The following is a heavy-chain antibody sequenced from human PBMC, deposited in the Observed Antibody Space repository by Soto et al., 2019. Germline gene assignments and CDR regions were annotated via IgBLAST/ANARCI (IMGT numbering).Heavy chain of an antibody. J-gene: IGHJ4*02. CDR2: IYYSGST. D-gene: IGHD4-4*01. V-gene: IGHV4-59*01. CDR3: ARFLTDASDFDY. Sequence: PSETLSLTCTVSGGSISSYYWSWIRQPPGKGLEWIGYIYYSGSTNYNPSLKSRVTISVDTSKNQFSLKLSSVTAADTAVYYCARFLTDASDFDYWGQGTLVNVSS. CDR1: GGSISSYY.